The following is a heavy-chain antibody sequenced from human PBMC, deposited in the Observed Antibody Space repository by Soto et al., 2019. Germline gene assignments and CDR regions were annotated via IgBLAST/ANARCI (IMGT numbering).Heavy chain of an antibody. V-gene: IGHV1-46*01. CDR3: ARDLAAGDH. J-gene: IGHJ4*02. D-gene: IGHD6-13*01. CDR1: GSPFTLYN. CDR2: INPASGST. Sequence: QGQLVQSGAEVKKPGASVKLSCRTSGSPFTLYNFHWGRRAPGQGLEWLAIINPASGSTNYAQDFQGRVTLTMDTSTTTVYVELSDLRAEDTAIFYCARDLAAGDHWGQGTLVTVSS.